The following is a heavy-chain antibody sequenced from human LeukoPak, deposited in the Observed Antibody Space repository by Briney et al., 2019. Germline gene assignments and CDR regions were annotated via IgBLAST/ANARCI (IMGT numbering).Heavy chain of an antibody. CDR1: GFTFYTYS. V-gene: IGHV3-48*04. D-gene: IGHD2-2*01. J-gene: IGHJ4*02. CDR2: ITSSSSAV. CDR3: ARDPLADCSSTSCHDY. Sequence: PGGSLRLSCAASGFTFYTYSMNWVRQAPGKGLEWVAYITSSSSAVYYADSVKGRFTISRDNAKNSVDLQMNSLRVDDTAVYYCARDPLADCSSTSCHDYWGQGTLVTVSS.